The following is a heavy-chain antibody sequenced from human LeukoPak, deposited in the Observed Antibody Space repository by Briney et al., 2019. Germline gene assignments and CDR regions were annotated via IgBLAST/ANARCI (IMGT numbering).Heavy chain of an antibody. Sequence: SAKVSCKASGGTFSSYAISWVRQAPGQGLEWMGGIIPIFGTANYAQKFQGRVTITADESTSTAYMELSSLRSEDTAVYYCARVSLGNEPGSPQNYYYYGMDVWGQGTTVTVSS. V-gene: IGHV1-69*01. CDR2: IIPIFGTA. J-gene: IGHJ6*02. CDR1: GGTFSSYA. CDR3: ARVSLGNEPGSPQNYYYYGMDV.